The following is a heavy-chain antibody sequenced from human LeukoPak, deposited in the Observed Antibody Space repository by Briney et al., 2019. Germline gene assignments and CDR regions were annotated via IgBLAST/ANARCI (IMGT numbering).Heavy chain of an antibody. Sequence: SETLSLTCTVSGGSISISSYYWGWIRQPPGKGLEWIGSIYYSGSTYYNPSLKSRVTISVDTSKNQFSLKLSSVTAADTAVYYCARHEASVGPLLYYYYYMDVWGKGTTVTVSS. CDR1: GGSISISSYY. D-gene: IGHD4-23*01. CDR2: IYYSGST. J-gene: IGHJ6*03. CDR3: ARHEASVGPLLYYYYYMDV. V-gene: IGHV4-39*01.